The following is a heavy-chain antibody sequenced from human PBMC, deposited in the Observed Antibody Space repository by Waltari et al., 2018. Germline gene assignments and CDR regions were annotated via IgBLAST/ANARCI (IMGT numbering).Heavy chain of an antibody. Sequence: QVQLVESGGGVVQPGRSLRLSCAASGFTFSSYGMHWVRQAPGKGLEWVAVIWYDGSNKYYADSVKGRFTISRDNSKNTLYLQMNSLRAEDTAMYYCAKLVAGIGGDYWGQGTLVTVSS. CDR2: IWYDGSNK. D-gene: IGHD6-19*01. CDR1: GFTFSSYG. J-gene: IGHJ4*02. CDR3: AKLVAGIGGDY. V-gene: IGHV3-30*18.